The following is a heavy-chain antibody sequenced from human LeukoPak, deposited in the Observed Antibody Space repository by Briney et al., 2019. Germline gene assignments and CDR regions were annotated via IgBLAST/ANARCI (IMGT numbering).Heavy chain of an antibody. CDR2: IKQDGSEK. CDR3: ARGPENMDV. Sequence: GGSLRLFCAASGFTFSSYWMSWVRQAPGKGLEWVANIKQDGSEKYCVDSVKGRFTISRDNAKNSLYLQMNSMRVEDTAVYYCARGPENMDVWGKGTTVTVSS. J-gene: IGHJ6*03. CDR1: GFTFSSYW. V-gene: IGHV3-7*01.